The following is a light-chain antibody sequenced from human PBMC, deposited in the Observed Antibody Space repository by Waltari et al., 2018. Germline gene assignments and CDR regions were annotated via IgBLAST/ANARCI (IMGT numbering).Light chain of an antibody. CDR2: RAS. V-gene: IGKV1-5*03. Sequence: DIQMTQSPSTLSASVGERVTITCRASQSVSTWLAWYQQKPGTAPTLLVYRASSYQNGVPSRFSASGSGAEFTLSINGLQPDDFATYYCQQYFTFPWTFGRGTKVEI. CDR3: QQYFTFPWT. CDR1: QSVSTW. J-gene: IGKJ1*01.